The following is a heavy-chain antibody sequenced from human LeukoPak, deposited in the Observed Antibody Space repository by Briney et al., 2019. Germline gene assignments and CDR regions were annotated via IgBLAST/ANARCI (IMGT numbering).Heavy chain of an antibody. D-gene: IGHD3-3*01. J-gene: IGHJ5*02. CDR3: ARDAWYYDFWSGHNINWFDP. CDR1: GYTFTSYY. Sequence: ASVKVSCKASGYTFTSYYMHWVRQAPGQGLEWMGIINPSGGSTSYAQKFQGRVTMTRDTSTSTVYMELSSLRSEDTAMYYCARDAWYYDFWSGHNINWFDPWGQGTLVTVSS. CDR2: INPSGGST. V-gene: IGHV1-46*01.